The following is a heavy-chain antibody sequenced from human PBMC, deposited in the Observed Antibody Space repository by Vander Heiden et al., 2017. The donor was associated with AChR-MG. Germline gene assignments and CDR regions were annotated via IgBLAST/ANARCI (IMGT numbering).Heavy chain of an antibody. V-gene: IGHV1-2*02. CDR3: ARGRYNSPLLDY. J-gene: IGHJ4*02. Sequence: QVQLVQSGADVNQPGASVKVSCKSSGYPFTGYYMHWVRQAPGQGLEWMGWINPNSGGTNYAQKFQGRVTMTRDTSISTAYMELSRLRSDDTAVYYCARGRYNSPLLDYWGQGTLVTVSS. CDR2: INPNSGGT. D-gene: IGHD5-18*01. CDR1: GYPFTGYY.